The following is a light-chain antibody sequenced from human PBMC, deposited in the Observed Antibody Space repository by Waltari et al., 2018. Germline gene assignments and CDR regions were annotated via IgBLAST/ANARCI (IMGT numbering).Light chain of an antibody. Sequence: QSALTQPASVSGSPGQSVTIFCAGTSNDVGGYNSVSWYQEHPGQAPSVSIYDVIVLPSGVSDRFSGSKSGNTASLNISGLQAEDEADYYCSSQSSNDVVLFGGGTKLTVL. CDR1: SNDVGGYNS. CDR2: DVI. V-gene: IGLV2-14*01. J-gene: IGLJ2*01. CDR3: SSQSSNDVVL.